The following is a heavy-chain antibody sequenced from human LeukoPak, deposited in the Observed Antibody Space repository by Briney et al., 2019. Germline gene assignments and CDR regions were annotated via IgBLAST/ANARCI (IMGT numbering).Heavy chain of an antibody. CDR1: GFTFSSYA. CDR2: IGGSGGST. D-gene: IGHD5-12*01. V-gene: IGHV3-23*01. Sequence: GGSLRLSCAASGFTFSSYAMSWVRQAPGKGLEWVSAIGGSGGSTFYADSVKGRFTISRDNSKNTLYLQMNSLRAEDTALYYCAKDGQVPYSGYSGSFDYWGQGTLVTVSS. J-gene: IGHJ4*02. CDR3: AKDGQVPYSGYSGSFDY.